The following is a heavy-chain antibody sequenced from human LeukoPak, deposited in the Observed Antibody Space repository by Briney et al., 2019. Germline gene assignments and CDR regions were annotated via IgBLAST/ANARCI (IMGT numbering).Heavy chain of an antibody. V-gene: IGHV1-24*01. J-gene: IGHJ4*02. CDR2: FDPEDGET. D-gene: IGHD1-26*01. CDR1: GYTLTELS. Sequence: GASVKVSCKVSGYTLTELSMHWVRQAPGKGLEWMGGFDPEDGETIYAQKFQGRVTMTEDTSTDTAYMELSSLRSEDTAVYYCATRSGRMRPLDYWGQGTLVTVSS. CDR3: ATRSGRMRPLDY.